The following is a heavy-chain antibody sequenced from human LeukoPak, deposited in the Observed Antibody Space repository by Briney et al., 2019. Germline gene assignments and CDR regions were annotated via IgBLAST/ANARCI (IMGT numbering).Heavy chain of an antibody. J-gene: IGHJ3*02. Sequence: ASVKVSCKASGYTFISYGISWVRQAPGQGLEWMGWISAYNGNTNYAQKLQGRVTMTTDTSTSTAYMELRSLRSDDTAVYYCAASLYSGSYHDAFDIWGQGTMVTVSS. CDR1: GYTFISYG. CDR2: ISAYNGNT. CDR3: AASLYSGSYHDAFDI. V-gene: IGHV1-18*01. D-gene: IGHD1-26*01.